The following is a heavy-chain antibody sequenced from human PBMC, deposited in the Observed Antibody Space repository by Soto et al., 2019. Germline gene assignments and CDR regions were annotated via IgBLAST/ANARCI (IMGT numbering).Heavy chain of an antibody. J-gene: IGHJ6*02. Sequence: SETLSLTCTVSGGSINSGDYYWTWVRQPPGKGLEWIGNIFHSGSTYYTPSLQSRVTTSLVTSKNHFSLKLSSVTPADTAVYYCARDRYYGSGTYYNFYSGMDAWGQGTTVTVS. V-gene: IGHV4-30-4*01. D-gene: IGHD3-10*01. CDR1: GGSINSGDYY. CDR2: IFHSGST. CDR3: ARDRYYGSGTYYNFYSGMDA.